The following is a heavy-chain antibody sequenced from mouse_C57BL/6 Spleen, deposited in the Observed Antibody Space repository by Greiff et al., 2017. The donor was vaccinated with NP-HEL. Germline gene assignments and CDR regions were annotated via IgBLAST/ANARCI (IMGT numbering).Heavy chain of an antibody. V-gene: IGHV5-9-1*02. Sequence: EVKLMESGVGLVKPGGSLKLSCAASGFTFSSYAMSWVRQTPEKRLEWVAYISSGGDYIYYADTVKGRFTISRDNARNTLYLQMSSLKSEDTAMYYCTRADYYGSFDYWGQGTTLTVSS. CDR2: ISSGGDYI. CDR3: TRADYYGSFDY. D-gene: IGHD1-1*01. J-gene: IGHJ2*01. CDR1: GFTFSSYA.